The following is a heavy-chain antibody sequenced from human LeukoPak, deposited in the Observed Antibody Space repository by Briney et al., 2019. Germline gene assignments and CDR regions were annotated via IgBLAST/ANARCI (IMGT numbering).Heavy chain of an antibody. V-gene: IGHV3-23*01. J-gene: IGHJ6*03. Sequence: GGSLRLSCAASGFTFTNYAMSWVRQAPGKGLEWVSTISGSGGSTYYADSVKGRFTISRDNSKNTLFLQMNSLRAEDTAVYYCAKVGLYCGSTSCYAPYYYYYMDVWGKGTTVTVSS. D-gene: IGHD2-2*01. CDR3: AKVGLYCGSTSCYAPYYYYYMDV. CDR1: GFTFTNYA. CDR2: ISGSGGST.